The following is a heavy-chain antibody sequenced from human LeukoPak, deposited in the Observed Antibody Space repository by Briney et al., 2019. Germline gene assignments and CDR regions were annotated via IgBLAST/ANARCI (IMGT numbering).Heavy chain of an antibody. Sequence: PGGSLRLSCAASVFTFSRYSMNWVRDAPGKGLEWVSYISSSSSYIYYADSVKGRFTISRDNAKNSLYLQMNSLRAEDTAVYYCARDAGIDYGSGSYYTHDYWGQGTLVTVSS. J-gene: IGHJ4*02. CDR1: VFTFSRYS. CDR2: ISSSSSYI. CDR3: ARDAGIDYGSGSYYTHDY. V-gene: IGHV3-21*01. D-gene: IGHD3-10*01.